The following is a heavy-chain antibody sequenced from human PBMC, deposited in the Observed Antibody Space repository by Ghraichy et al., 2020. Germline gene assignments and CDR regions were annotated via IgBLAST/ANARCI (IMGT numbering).Heavy chain of an antibody. CDR2: ISGSGGST. Sequence: GESLNISCAASGFTFSSYAMSWVRQAPGKGLEWVSAISGSGGSTYYADSVKGRFTISRDNSKNTLYLQMNSLRAEDTAVYYCAKGGGWTWYFDLWGRGTLVTVSS. V-gene: IGHV3-23*01. CDR1: GFTFSSYA. D-gene: IGHD3-10*01. J-gene: IGHJ2*01. CDR3: AKGGGWTWYFDL.